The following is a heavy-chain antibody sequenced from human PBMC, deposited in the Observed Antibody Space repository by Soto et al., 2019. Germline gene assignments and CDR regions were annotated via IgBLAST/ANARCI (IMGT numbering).Heavy chain of an antibody. Sequence: GGSLRLSCTASGFNFISYGMSWVRQAPGKGLEWVSSISGSGGITNYADAVKGRFSISRDNSMNTLFLQMESLRAVDMAVNYCAKVGWPHYMDVWGNGTTVTVSS. CDR3: AKVGWPHYMDV. V-gene: IGHV3-23*01. CDR1: GFNFISYG. J-gene: IGHJ6*03. CDR2: ISGSGGIT.